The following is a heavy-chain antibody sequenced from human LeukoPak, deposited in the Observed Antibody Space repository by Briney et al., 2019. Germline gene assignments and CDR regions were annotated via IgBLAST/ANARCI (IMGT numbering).Heavy chain of an antibody. CDR1: GFTFSSYA. Sequence: GGSLRLSCAASGFTFSSYAMSWVRQAPGKGLEWVSAISGGGGSTYYADSVKGRFTISRDNSKNTLYLQMNSLRAEDTAVYYCATDSSNWYSDYWGQGTLVTVSP. CDR2: ISGGGGST. D-gene: IGHD3-22*01. J-gene: IGHJ4*02. V-gene: IGHV3-23*01. CDR3: ATDSSNWYSDY.